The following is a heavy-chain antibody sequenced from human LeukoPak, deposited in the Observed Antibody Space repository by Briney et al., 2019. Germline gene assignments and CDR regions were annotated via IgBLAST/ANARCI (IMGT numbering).Heavy chain of an antibody. D-gene: IGHD2-2*01. V-gene: IGHV4-38-2*01. Sequence: SETLSLTCAVSGYSISSGYYWGWIRQPPGKGLEWIGSIYHSGSTYYNPSLKSRVTISVDTSKNQFSLKLGSVTAADTAVYYCARLGVVPAAYFDYWGQGTLVTVSS. CDR2: IYHSGST. CDR3: ARLGVVPAAYFDY. CDR1: GYSISSGYY. J-gene: IGHJ4*02.